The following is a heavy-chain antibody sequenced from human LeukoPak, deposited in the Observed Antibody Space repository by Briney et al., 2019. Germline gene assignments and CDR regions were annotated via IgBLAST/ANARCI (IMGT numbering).Heavy chain of an antibody. CDR2: INPNSGGT. Sequence: ASVKVSCKASGYTSTGYYMHWVRQAPGQGLEWMGWINPNSGGTNYAQKFQGRVTMTRDTSISTAYMELSGLRSDDTAVYYCARGAYYYGSGSYYPLYYFDYWGQGTLVTVSS. V-gene: IGHV1-2*02. D-gene: IGHD3-10*01. J-gene: IGHJ4*02. CDR3: ARGAYYYGSGSYYPLYYFDY. CDR1: GYTSTGYY.